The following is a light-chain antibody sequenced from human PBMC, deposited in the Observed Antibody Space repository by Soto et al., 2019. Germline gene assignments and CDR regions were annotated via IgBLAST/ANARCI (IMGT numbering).Light chain of an antibody. CDR1: SSDVGGYNY. V-gene: IGLV2-8*01. CDR2: EVS. CDR3: SSYAGSNNYV. Sequence: LTQPPSATGSPGQSVTISCPGTSSDVGGYNYVSWYQQHPGKAPKLMIYEVSRRPSGVPDRFSGSKSGNTASLTVSGLQAEDEADYYCSSYAGSNNYVFGTGTKVTVL. J-gene: IGLJ1*01.